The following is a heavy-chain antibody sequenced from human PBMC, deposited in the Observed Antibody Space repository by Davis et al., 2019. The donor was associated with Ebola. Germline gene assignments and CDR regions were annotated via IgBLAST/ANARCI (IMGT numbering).Heavy chain of an antibody. CDR3: ARGPIVVDPPYYYYYGMDV. Sequence: PGGSLRLSCTDSVISFIIYSMTWVRQAPGKGLEWVANIKQDGSEKYYVDSVKGRFTISRDNAKNSLYLQMNSLRAEDTAVYYCARGPIVVDPPYYYYYGMDVWGQGTTVTVSS. CDR1: VISFIIYS. V-gene: IGHV3-7*03. J-gene: IGHJ6*02. CDR2: IKQDGSEK. D-gene: IGHD2-15*01.